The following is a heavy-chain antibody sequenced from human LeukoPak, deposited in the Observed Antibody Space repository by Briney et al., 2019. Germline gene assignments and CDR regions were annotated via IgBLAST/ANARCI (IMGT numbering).Heavy chain of an antibody. J-gene: IGHJ6*02. D-gene: IGHD3-3*01. CDR2: INPNSGGT. CDR3: ARVSDFWSGHYLGYYYYGMDV. CDR1: GYTFTGYY. V-gene: IGHV1-2*06. Sequence: ASVKVSCKASGYTFTGYYMHWVRQAPGQGLEWMGRINPNSGGTNYAQKFQGRVTMTRDTSISTAYMELGRLRSDDTAVYYCARVSDFWSGHYLGYYYYGMDVWGQGTTVTVSS.